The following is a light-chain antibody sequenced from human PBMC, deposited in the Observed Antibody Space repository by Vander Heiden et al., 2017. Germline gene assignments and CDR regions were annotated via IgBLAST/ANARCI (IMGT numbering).Light chain of an antibody. J-gene: IGLJ3*02. CDR2: DDS. Sequence: SYVLTQPPAVSVAPGQTARITCGGNNIVSKSVQWYQQKPGQAPVLVLYDDSDRPSGIPERFSGSNSGNTATLTISRVEAGDEADFYCQVWDDSSDHRVFGGGTKLTVL. CDR1: NIVSKS. V-gene: IGLV3-21*02. CDR3: QVWDDSSDHRV.